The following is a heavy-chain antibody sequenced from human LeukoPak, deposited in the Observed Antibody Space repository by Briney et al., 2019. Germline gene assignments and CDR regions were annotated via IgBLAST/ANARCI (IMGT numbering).Heavy chain of an antibody. CDR1: GFTFSNYW. V-gene: IGHV3-74*01. CDR3: ARDPYGGNPGLDY. Sequence: GGSLRLSCAASGFTFSNYWIHWVRQAPGKGLVWVSRINTDGSTTTYADSVKGRFSISRDNAKNTVYLQMNNLRAEDTAVYYCARDPYGGNPGLDYWGQGTLVTVSS. D-gene: IGHD4-23*01. J-gene: IGHJ4*02. CDR2: INTDGSTT.